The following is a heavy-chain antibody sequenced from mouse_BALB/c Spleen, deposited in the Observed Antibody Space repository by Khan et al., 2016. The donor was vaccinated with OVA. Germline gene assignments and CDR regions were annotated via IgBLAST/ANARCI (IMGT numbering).Heavy chain of an antibody. CDR1: GFTFSSYG. Sequence: EVQLVESGGGLVQPGGSLKLSCAASGFTFSSYGMSWVRQTPDKRLELVAIINSNGGTTYYPDSVKGRFTISRYNAKNTLYLQMSSLKSEDTAMYYCARGLYDGYYYYYAMDYWGQGTSVTVSS. CDR2: INSNGGTT. J-gene: IGHJ4*01. D-gene: IGHD2-3*01. V-gene: IGHV5-6-3*01. CDR3: ARGLYDGYYYYYAMDY.